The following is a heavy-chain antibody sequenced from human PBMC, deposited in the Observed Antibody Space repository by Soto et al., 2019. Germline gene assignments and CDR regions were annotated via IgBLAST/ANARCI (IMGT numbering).Heavy chain of an antibody. V-gene: IGHV1-3*01. D-gene: IGHD2-2*01. Sequence: QVQLVQSGAEVKKPGASVKVSCKASGYTFTSYAMHWVRQAPGQRLEWMGWINAGNGNTKYSQKFQGRVTITRDTSASTAYMELSSLRSEDTAVYYCASAYPIVVPADPYYYGMDVWGQGTTVTVSS. J-gene: IGHJ6*02. CDR1: GYTFTSYA. CDR2: INAGNGNT. CDR3: ASAYPIVVPADPYYYGMDV.